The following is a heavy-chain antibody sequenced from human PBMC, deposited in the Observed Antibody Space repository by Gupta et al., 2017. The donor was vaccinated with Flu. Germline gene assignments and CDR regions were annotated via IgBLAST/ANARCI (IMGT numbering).Heavy chain of an antibody. J-gene: IGHJ5*02. V-gene: IGHV1-8*01. CDR3: ARLYYDFSRGFDP. CDR2: MNPNSGYT. D-gene: IGHD3-3*01. CDR1: GYTFTSFD. Sequence: QVQLVQSGAEVKKPGASVKVSCKASGYTFTSFDINWVRQATGQGLEWMGWMNPNSGYTVYALNFQGRVTMTRNTSISTAYMELSSLRSDDTAVYYCARLYYDFSRGFDPWGQGTLVTVSS.